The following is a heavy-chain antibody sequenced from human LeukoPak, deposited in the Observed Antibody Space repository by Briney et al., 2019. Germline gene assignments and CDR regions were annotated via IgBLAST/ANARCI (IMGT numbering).Heavy chain of an antibody. CDR2: ISWNSGSI. V-gene: IGHV3-9*01. D-gene: IGHD2-2*01. Sequence: GGSLRLSCAASGFTFDDYAMHWVRQAPGKGLEWVSGISWNSGSIGYVDSVKGRFTISRDNAKNSLYLQMNSLRAEDTAVYYCARDIVVPAGSGRYFDNWGQGTLITVSS. CDR3: ARDIVVPAGSGRYFDN. CDR1: GFTFDDYA. J-gene: IGHJ4*02.